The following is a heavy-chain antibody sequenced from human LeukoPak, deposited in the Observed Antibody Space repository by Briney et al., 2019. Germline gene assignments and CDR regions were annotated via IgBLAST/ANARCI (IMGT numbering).Heavy chain of an antibody. D-gene: IGHD6-19*01. V-gene: IGHV1-69*13. CDR2: IIPIFGTA. CDR1: RGTFSSYA. CDR3: ARGSGANIAVAGAFDS. Sequence: GASVKVSCKPSRGTFSSYAISWVRQAPGQGLEWMGGIIPIFGTANYAQKFQGRGTITADESTSTAYMELSSLRSEDTAVYYCARGSGANIAVAGAFDSWGQGTLVTVSS. J-gene: IGHJ4*02.